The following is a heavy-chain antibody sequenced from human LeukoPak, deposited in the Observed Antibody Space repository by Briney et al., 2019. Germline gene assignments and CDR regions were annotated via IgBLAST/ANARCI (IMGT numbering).Heavy chain of an antibody. CDR2: IYYSGST. Sequence: SETLSLTCTVSGGSISSYYWSWIRQPPGKGLEWIGYIYYSGSTNYNPSLKSRVTISVDTSKNQFSLKLSSVTAADPAVYYCARGLGGGGYSGYDRALDVWGQGTMVTVSS. D-gene: IGHD5-12*01. CDR3: ARGLGGGGYSGYDRALDV. V-gene: IGHV4-59*01. J-gene: IGHJ3*01. CDR1: GGSISSYY.